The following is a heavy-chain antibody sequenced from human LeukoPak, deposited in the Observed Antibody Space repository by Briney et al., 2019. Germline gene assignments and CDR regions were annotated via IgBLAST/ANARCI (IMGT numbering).Heavy chain of an antibody. CDR1: GGSVSGYY. V-gene: IGHV4-59*08. J-gene: IGHJ4*02. CDR3: ARHDVVPVIRRGFDF. Sequence: SETLSLTCTVSGGSVSGYYWSWIRRPPGRGLECIGYIFYSGTTLYSPSLKSRVTMSVDTSENQFSLKLSSVTAADTAVYYCARHDVVPVIRRGFDFWGQGILVTVSS. CDR2: IFYSGTT. D-gene: IGHD2-21*02.